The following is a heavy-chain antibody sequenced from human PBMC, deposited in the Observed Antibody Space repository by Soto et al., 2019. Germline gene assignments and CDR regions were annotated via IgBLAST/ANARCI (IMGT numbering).Heavy chain of an antibody. CDR3: ALVNGYYYGMDV. Sequence: PSQTLSLTCAISGDSVSSNSAAWNWIRQCPSRGLEWLGRTYYRSKWYNDYAVSVKSRITINPDASKNQFSLQLNSVTPEDTAVYYCALVNGYYYGMDVWGQGTTVTVSS. D-gene: IGHD6-6*01. CDR1: GDSVSSNSAA. V-gene: IGHV6-1*01. J-gene: IGHJ6*02. CDR2: TYYRSKWYN.